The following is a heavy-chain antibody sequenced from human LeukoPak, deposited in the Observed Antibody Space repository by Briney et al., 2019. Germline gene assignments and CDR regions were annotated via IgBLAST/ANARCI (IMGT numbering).Heavy chain of an antibody. CDR1: GFDFSSYV. Sequence: GGSLRLSCAASGFDFSSYVMHWVRQAPGKGLEWVAVISHDGSNRYYADSVKGRFTISRDDSVNTLDLQMNSLGGEDTAMYYCVRDISGEKSFDYWGQGTLVTVSS. V-gene: IGHV3-30*04. CDR2: ISHDGSNR. D-gene: IGHD3-10*01. J-gene: IGHJ4*02. CDR3: VRDISGEKSFDY.